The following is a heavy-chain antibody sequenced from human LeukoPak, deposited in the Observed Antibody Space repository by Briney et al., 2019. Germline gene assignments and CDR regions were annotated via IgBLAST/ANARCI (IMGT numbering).Heavy chain of an antibody. D-gene: IGHD1-1*01. CDR1: GFTFSDYY. CDR3: ARGRVEPKGVLDP. V-gene: IGHV4-34*01. Sequence: GSLRLSCAASGFTFSDYYMSWIRQAPGKGLEWIGEINHSGSTNYNPSLKSRVTISVDTSKNQFSLKLSSVTAADTAVYYCARGRVEPKGVLDPWGQGTLVTVSS. J-gene: IGHJ5*02. CDR2: INHSGST.